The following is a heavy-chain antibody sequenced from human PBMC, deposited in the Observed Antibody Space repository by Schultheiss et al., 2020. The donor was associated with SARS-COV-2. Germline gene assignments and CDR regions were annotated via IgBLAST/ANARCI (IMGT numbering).Heavy chain of an antibody. CDR2: LNGDGSSA. V-gene: IGHV3-74*01. D-gene: IGHD3-16*01. J-gene: IGHJ2*01. CDR1: GFMFRNYW. CDR3: TSLSVGGNLSPVPLDL. Sequence: GGSLRLSCAASGFMFRNYWMHWVRQAPGKGLVWVSRLNGDGSSATYADSVKGRFTASRDNAKNTLYLQMNSLRAEDTGLYFCTSLSVGGNLSPVPLDLWGRGTLVTVSS.